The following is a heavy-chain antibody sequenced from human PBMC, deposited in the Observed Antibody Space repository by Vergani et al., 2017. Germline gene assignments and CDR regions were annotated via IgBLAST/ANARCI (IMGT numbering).Heavy chain of an antibody. CDR3: AKFGGVIVILGY. J-gene: IGHJ4*02. Sequence: QLQLQESGPGLVKPSETLFLTCTVSGGSISSSSYYWGWIRQPPGKGLEWIGSIYYSGSTYYNPSLKSRVTISVDTSKNQFSLKLSSVTAADTAVYYCAKFGGVIVILGYWGQGTLVTVSS. CDR1: GGSISSSSYY. V-gene: IGHV4-39*07. D-gene: IGHD3-16*02. CDR2: IYYSGST.